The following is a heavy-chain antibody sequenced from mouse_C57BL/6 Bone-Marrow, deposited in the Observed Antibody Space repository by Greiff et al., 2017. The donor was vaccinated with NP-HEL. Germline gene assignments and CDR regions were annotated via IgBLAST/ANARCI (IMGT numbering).Heavy chain of an antibody. CDR3: ASWGYDGSSYKGY. J-gene: IGHJ2*01. D-gene: IGHD1-1*01. CDR2: IDPSDSYT. Sequence: QVQLQQPGAELVKPGASVKLSCKASGYTFTSYWMQWVKQRPGQGLEWIGEIDPSDSYTNYNQKFKGKATLTVDTSSSTAYMQLSSLTSEDSAVYYCASWGYDGSSYKGYWGQGTTLTVSS. CDR1: GYTFTSYW. V-gene: IGHV1-50*01.